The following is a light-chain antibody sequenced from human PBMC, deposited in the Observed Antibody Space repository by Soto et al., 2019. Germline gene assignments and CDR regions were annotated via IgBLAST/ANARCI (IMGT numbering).Light chain of an antibody. Sequence: QPVLNQPASVYGSPGQSITISCTSTSSDVGGYNYVSWYQHHPGKAPKLMIYDVSNRPSGVSNRFSGSKSGNTASLTISGLQPEDEADYYCCSYTTSNTRQIVFGTGTKVTVL. CDR2: DVS. CDR1: SSDVGGYNY. V-gene: IGLV2-14*03. CDR3: CSYTTSNTRQIV. J-gene: IGLJ1*01.